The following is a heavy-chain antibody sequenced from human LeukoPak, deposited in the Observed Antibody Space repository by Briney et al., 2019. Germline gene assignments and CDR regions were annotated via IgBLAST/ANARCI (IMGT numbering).Heavy chain of an antibody. J-gene: IGHJ4*02. CDR3: ARDSLYSGSFDY. CDR1: GGSISSYY. CDR2: IYYSGST. V-gene: IGHV4-59*12. D-gene: IGHD1-26*01. Sequence: SETLSLTCTVSGGSISSYYWSWIRQPPGKGLEWIGYIYYSGSTYYNPSLKSRCTISIDTSRNQFSLKLSSVTAADTAVYYCARDSLYSGSFDYWGQGALVTVSS.